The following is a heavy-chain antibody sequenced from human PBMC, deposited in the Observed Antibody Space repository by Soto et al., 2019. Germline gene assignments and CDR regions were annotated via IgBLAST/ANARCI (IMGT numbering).Heavy chain of an antibody. CDR2: ISGSGGRT. V-gene: IGHV3-23*01. J-gene: IGHJ3*02. D-gene: IGHD6-13*01. CDR1: GFTFSSYA. CDR3: ARDVSPGTSSLYFAAVDI. Sequence: PGGSLRLSCAASGFTFSSYAMSWVRQAPGKGLEWVSGISGSGGRTYYADSVMGRFTISRDNAQNSLYLQMDSLRAEDTALYYCARDVSPGTSSLYFAAVDIWGQGTMLTVSS.